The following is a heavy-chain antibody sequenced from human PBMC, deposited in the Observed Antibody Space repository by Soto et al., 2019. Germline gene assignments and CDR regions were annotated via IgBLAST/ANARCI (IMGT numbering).Heavy chain of an antibody. J-gene: IGHJ4*02. Sequence: LRLSCAASGFTFSTYTMIWVRQAPGKGLEWVSSISSTSSYIYYADSVNGRFTISRDNAKNSLYLQMNSLRAEDTAVYYCARDWAPDSCPFDYWGQGTLVTVSS. V-gene: IGHV3-21*04. D-gene: IGHD2-21*01. CDR3: ARDWAPDSCPFDY. CDR2: ISSTSSYI. CDR1: GFTFSTYT.